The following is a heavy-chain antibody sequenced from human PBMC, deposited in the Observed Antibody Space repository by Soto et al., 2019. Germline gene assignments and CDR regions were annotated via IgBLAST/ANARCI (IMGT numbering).Heavy chain of an antibody. CDR1: GFTFSSYA. CDR3: VKWGCSSTRRPYRFDP. J-gene: IGHJ5*02. D-gene: IGHD2-2*01. CDR2: ISSNGGST. V-gene: IGHV3-64D*06. Sequence: HPGGSLRLSCSASGFTFSSYAMHWVRQAPGKGLEYVSAISSNGGSTYYADSVKGRFTISRDNSKNTLYLQMSSLRAEDTAVYYCVKWGCSSTRRPYRFDPWGQGTLVTVSS.